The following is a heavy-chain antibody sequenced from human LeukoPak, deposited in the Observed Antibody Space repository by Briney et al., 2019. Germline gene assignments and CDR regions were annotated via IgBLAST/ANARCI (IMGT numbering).Heavy chain of an antibody. CDR1: GGSFSGYY. CDR3: ARQIPGVMATRRWGFDY. D-gene: IGHD3-16*01. Sequence: SETLSLTCAVYGGSFSGYYWSWIRQPPGKGLEWIGEINHSGSTNYNPSLKSRVTISVDTSKNQFSLKLSSVTAADTAVYFCARQIPGVMATRRWGFDYWGQGTLVTVSS. V-gene: IGHV4-34*01. J-gene: IGHJ4*02. CDR2: INHSGST.